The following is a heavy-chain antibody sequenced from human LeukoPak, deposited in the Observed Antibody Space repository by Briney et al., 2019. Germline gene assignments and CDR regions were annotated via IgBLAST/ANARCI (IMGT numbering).Heavy chain of an antibody. CDR1: GYTFTGYY. V-gene: IGHV1-2*02. D-gene: IGHD3-10*01. CDR3: ARDSLWFGELFDTYFDY. Sequence: ASVKVSCKASGYTFTGYYMHWVRQAPGQGLEWMGWINPNSGGTNYAQKFQGRVTMTRGTSISTAYMELSRLRSDDTAVYYCARDSLWFGELFDTYFDYWGQGTLVTVSS. J-gene: IGHJ4*02. CDR2: INPNSGGT.